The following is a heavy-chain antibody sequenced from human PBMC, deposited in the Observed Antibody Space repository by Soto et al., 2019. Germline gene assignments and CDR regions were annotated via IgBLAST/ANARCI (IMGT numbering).Heavy chain of an antibody. Sequence: QVQLVESGGGVVQPGRSLRLSCAASGFSFSSYGMHWVRQAPGKGLEWVAFTSYDGSNKYYADSVKGRFTISRDNSKNTMFLQMNGLRPADTAVYYCAKSKTADYYYYGLDVWGHGTTVTVSS. V-gene: IGHV3-30*18. CDR1: GFSFSSYG. J-gene: IGHJ6*02. CDR2: TSYDGSNK. CDR3: AKSKTADYYYYGLDV.